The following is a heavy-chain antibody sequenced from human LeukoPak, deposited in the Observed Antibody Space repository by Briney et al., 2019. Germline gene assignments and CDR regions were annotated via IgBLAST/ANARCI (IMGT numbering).Heavy chain of an antibody. D-gene: IGHD4-11*01. CDR2: ISAYNGNT. Sequence: ASVKVSCKGSGYTFTSYGISWVRQAPGQGLEWMGWISAYNGNTNYAQKLQGRVTMTTDTSTSTAYMELRSLRSDDTAVYYCARDDYRKRDFQHWGQGTLATVSS. CDR3: ARDDYRKRDFQH. CDR1: GYTFTSYG. V-gene: IGHV1-18*01. J-gene: IGHJ1*01.